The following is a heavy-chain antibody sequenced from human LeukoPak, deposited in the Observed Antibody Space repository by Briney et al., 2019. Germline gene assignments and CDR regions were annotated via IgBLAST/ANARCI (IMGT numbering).Heavy chain of an antibody. CDR2: ISNSGRI. D-gene: IGHD4-23*01. J-gene: IGHJ4*02. CDR3: ARGAHKRDDYGGFFDY. Sequence: GGSLRLSCATSGFTFSTYAFSWVRQAPGKGLEWVADISNSGRIHYADSVKGRFTISRDNSKNTLYLEMNSVRPQDTAVYYCARGAHKRDDYGGFFDYWGQGTLVTVSS. CDR1: GFTFSTYA. V-gene: IGHV3-23*01.